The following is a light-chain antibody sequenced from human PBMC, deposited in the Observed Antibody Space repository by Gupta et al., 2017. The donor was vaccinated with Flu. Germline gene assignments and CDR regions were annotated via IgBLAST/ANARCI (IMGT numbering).Light chain of an antibody. CDR2: AAS. CDR1: QSVNNNL. J-gene: IGKJ2*01. CDR3: QQDCISVYT. Sequence: EIVLTQSPGTLSLSPGERATLSCRPSQSVNNNLLNWYQQKPGQAPRLLIYAASSRATDIPDRFSGSGSGTDFTLTIRSLEPEDFAAYYCQQDCISVYTFGQGTKMEIK. V-gene: IGKV3-20*01.